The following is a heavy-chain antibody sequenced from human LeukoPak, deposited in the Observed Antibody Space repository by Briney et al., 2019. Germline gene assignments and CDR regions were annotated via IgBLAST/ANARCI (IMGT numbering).Heavy chain of an antibody. D-gene: IGHD1-20*01. CDR3: AREGGQYNWNDVDSFDY. V-gene: IGHV4-34*01. CDR1: GGSFSGYY. CDR2: INHSGST. J-gene: IGHJ4*02. Sequence: SETLSLTCAVYGGSFSGYYWSWIRQPPGKGLGWIGEINHSGSTNYNPSLKSRVTISVDTSKNQFSLKLSSVTAADTAVYYCAREGGQYNWNDVDSFDYWGQGTLVTVSS.